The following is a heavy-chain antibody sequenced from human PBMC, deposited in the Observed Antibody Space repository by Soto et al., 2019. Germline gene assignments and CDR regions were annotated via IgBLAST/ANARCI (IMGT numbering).Heavy chain of an antibody. J-gene: IGHJ4*02. CDR3: VRYVGRPY. D-gene: IGHD3-16*01. CDR2: IDYSGST. CDR1: GDSMTSYT. V-gene: IGHV4-59*08. Sequence: QVQLQESGPGLVKVSETLSLTCSVSGDSMTSYTWSWIRQPPGKGPEWIGYIDYSGSTNYNPSLKSRVTISIDTSKNQFSLKVSSVTAADTAVYYCVRYVGRPYWGQGTLVTVSS.